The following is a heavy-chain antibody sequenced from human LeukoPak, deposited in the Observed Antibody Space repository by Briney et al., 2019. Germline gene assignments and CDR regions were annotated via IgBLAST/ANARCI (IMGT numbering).Heavy chain of an antibody. D-gene: IGHD5-12*01. CDR1: GYTLTELS. Sequence: ASVKVSCKVSGYTLTELSMHWVRQAPGKGLEWMGGFDPEDGETIYAQKFQGRVTMTTDTSTSTAYMELRSLRSDDTAVYYCARRGYSGYDYSTQFDYWGQGTLVTVSS. CDR2: FDPEDGET. CDR3: ARRGYSGYDYSTQFDY. V-gene: IGHV1-24*01. J-gene: IGHJ4*02.